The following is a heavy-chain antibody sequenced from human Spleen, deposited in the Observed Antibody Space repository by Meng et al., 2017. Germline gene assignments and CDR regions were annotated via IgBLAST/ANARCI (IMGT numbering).Heavy chain of an antibody. D-gene: IGHD3-9*01. J-gene: IGHJ6*02. V-gene: IGHV1-69*05. Sequence: SVKVSCKASGGTFSSYAISWVRQAPGQGLEWMGGIIPIFGTANYAQKVQGRVTITTDESTSTAYMELSSLRSEDTAVYYCARDSEPFLDDILNYYYYYGMAVWGQGTTVTVSS. CDR3: ARDSEPFLDDILNYYYYYGMAV. CDR1: GGTFSSYA. CDR2: IIPIFGTA.